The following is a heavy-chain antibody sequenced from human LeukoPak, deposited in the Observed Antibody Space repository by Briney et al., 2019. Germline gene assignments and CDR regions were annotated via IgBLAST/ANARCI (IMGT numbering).Heavy chain of an antibody. Sequence: GGSLRHSCAASGFTFSGSAMHWVRQASGKGLEWVGRIRSKANTYATAYAASVKGRFSISRDDSKNMAYLQLNSLKTEDTAVYYCSAAVGTDFYDYGMDVWGQGTTVTVSS. J-gene: IGHJ6*02. D-gene: IGHD6-13*01. V-gene: IGHV3-73*01. CDR3: SAAVGTDFYDYGMDV. CDR2: IRSKANTYAT. CDR1: GFTFSGSA.